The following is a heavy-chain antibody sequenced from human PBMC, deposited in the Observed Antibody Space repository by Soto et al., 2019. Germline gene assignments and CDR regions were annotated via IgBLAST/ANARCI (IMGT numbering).Heavy chain of an antibody. D-gene: IGHD6-13*01. CDR3: ARGGIAAFTDYYYGMDV. J-gene: IGHJ6*02. CDR1: GGSISSGGYY. Sequence: QVRLQESGPGLVKPSQTLSLTCTVSGGSISSGGYYWSWIRQHPGKGLEWIGYIYYSGSTYYNPSLKSRVTISVDTSKNQFSLKLSSVTAADTAVYYCARGGIAAFTDYYYGMDVWGQGTTVTVSS. CDR2: IYYSGST. V-gene: IGHV4-31*03.